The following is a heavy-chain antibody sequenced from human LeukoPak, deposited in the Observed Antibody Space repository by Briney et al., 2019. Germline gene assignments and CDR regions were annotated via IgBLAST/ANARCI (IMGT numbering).Heavy chain of an antibody. CDR2: ISSSSYI. Sequence: TGGSLRLSCAASGFTFSSYSMNWVRQAPGKGLEWVSSISSSSYIYYADSVKGRFTISRDNAKNSLYLQMNSLRAEDTAVYYCARGYYYDSSGHDYWGQGTLVTVSS. D-gene: IGHD3-22*01. CDR1: GFTFSSYS. CDR3: ARGYYYDSSGHDY. J-gene: IGHJ4*02. V-gene: IGHV3-21*01.